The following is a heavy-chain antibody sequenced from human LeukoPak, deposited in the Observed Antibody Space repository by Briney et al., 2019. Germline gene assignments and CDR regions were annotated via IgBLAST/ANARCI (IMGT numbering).Heavy chain of an antibody. Sequence: PSETLSLTCAVYGGSFSGYYWSWIRQPPGKGLEWIGEINHSGSTNYNPSLKNRVTISVDTSKNQFSLKLSSVTAADTAVYYCARLLVGATTYDYWGQGTLVTVSS. CDR3: ARLLVGATTYDY. CDR1: GGSFSGYY. CDR2: INHSGST. V-gene: IGHV4-34*01. D-gene: IGHD1-26*01. J-gene: IGHJ4*02.